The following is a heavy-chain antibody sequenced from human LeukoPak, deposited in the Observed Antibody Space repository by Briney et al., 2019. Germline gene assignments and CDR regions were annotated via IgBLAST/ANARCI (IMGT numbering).Heavy chain of an antibody. CDR3: VRDCVVVVQAAMLGRDYYYYYGMDV. CDR2: ISNSGSTI. CDR1: GFTFSSYE. J-gene: IGHJ6*04. D-gene: IGHD2-2*01. Sequence: PGGALRLSCASAGFTFSSYEMNLVRQAPGKGLGWVSYISNSGSTIYYADSVKGRFTISRDKDKNSLYMEMISMRAEDTDVYYCVRDCVVVVQAAMLGRDYYYYYGMDVWGKGTTVTVSS. V-gene: IGHV3-48*03.